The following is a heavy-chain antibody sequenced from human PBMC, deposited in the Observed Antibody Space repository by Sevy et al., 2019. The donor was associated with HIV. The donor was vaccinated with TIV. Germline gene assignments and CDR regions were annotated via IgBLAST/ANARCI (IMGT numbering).Heavy chain of an antibody. CDR3: ARDSIPLVQGIIITPYYYGMDV. CDR1: GYTFNTFG. D-gene: IGHD3-10*01. V-gene: IGHV1-18*04. Sequence: ASVKVSCKTSGYTFNTFGINWVRQAPGQGLQWVGWIIANNGNTKCVQKLQGRVSMTTETSTSTVYMELRSLRSDDTAVYYCARDSIPLVQGIIITPYYYGMDVWGQGTTVTVSS. CDR2: IIANNGNT. J-gene: IGHJ6*02.